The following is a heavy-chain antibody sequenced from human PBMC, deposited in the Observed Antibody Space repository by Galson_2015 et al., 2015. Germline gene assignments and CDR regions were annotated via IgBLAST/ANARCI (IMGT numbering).Heavy chain of an antibody. D-gene: IGHD2-15*01. CDR1: GFTFSSYA. CDR3: AKDRSRRATPDY. CDR2: IRGSGSST. Sequence: SLRLSCAASGFTFSSYAMSWVRQAPGKGLEWVSAIRGSGSSTYYADSVKGRFTISRDNSKNTLYLQMNSLRAEDTAVYYCAKDRSRRATPDYWGQGTLVTVSS. V-gene: IGHV3-23*01. J-gene: IGHJ4*02.